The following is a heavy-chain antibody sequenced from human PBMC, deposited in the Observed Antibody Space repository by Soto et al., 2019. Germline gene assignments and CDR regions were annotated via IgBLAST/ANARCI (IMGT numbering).Heavy chain of an antibody. J-gene: IGHJ4*02. D-gene: IGHD3-3*01. CDR3: VKDHDFWSGYYTVGLDY. V-gene: IGHV3-23*01. CDR1: GFTFSSYA. Sequence: EVQLLESGGGLVQPGGSLRLSCAASGFTFSSYAMSWVRQAPGKGLEWVSAISGSGGSTYYADSVKGRFTISRDNSKNTLYLQMNSLRAEDTAVYYCVKDHDFWSGYYTVGLDYWGQGTLVTVSS. CDR2: ISGSGGST.